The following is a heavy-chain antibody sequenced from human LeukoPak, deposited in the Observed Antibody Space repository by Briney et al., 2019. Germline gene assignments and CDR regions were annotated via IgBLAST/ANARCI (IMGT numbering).Heavy chain of an antibody. Sequence: SETLSLTCAVYGGSFSGYYWSWIRQPPGKGLEWIGEINHSGSTNYNPSLKSRVTISADTSKNQFSLKLSSVTAADTAVYYCARGRGADTAMATDYWGQGTLVTVSS. V-gene: IGHV4-34*01. CDR2: INHSGST. D-gene: IGHD5-18*01. CDR3: ARGRGADTAMATDY. CDR1: GGSFSGYY. J-gene: IGHJ4*02.